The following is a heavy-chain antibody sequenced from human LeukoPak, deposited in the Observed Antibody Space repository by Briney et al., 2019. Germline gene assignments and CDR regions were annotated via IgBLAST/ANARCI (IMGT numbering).Heavy chain of an antibody. V-gene: IGHV3-11*06. CDR1: GFTFSDYY. J-gene: IGHJ6*02. CDR3: ARVGPRLAAAANNYYYYYGLDV. CDR2: ISTSSSYT. D-gene: IGHD6-13*01. Sequence: GGSLRLSCAASGFTFSDYYMSWIRQVPGKGLEWVSYISTSSSYTNYADSVKGRFTISRDNAKNSLYLQMKSLRAEDTAVYYCARVGPRLAAAANNYYYYYGLDVWGQGTAVTVSS.